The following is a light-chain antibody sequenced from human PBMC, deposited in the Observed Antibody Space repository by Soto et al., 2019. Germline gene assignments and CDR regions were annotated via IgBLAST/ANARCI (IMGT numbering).Light chain of an antibody. CDR2: GAS. CDR1: QSVSNNY. J-gene: IGKJ1*01. Sequence: EIGLTQSPCTLSLSQGERATLSCRASQSVSNNYLAWYQQKPGQAPRLLIYGASNRATGIPARFSGSGSGTDFTLTISCLQPEDVATYYCQKYNSAPRTFGQGSNVDIK. CDR3: QKYNSAPRT. V-gene: IGKV3-20*01.